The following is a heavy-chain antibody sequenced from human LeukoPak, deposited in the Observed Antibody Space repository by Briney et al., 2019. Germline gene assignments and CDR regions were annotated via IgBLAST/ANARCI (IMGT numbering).Heavy chain of an antibody. J-gene: IGHJ5*02. V-gene: IGHV4-34*01. CDR1: GGSFSGYY. CDR3: ARAQLQGYSSSSLANWFDP. D-gene: IGHD6-6*01. CDR2: INHSGST. Sequence: SETLSLTCAVYGGSFSGYYWSWIRQPPGKGLEWIGEINHSGSTNYNPSLKSRVTISVDTSKNQFSLKLSSVTAADTAVYYCARAQLQGYSSSSLANWFDPWGQGTLVTDSS.